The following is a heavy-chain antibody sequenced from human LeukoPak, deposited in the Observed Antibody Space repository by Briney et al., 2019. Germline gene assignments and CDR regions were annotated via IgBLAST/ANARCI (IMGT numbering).Heavy chain of an antibody. J-gene: IGHJ5*02. V-gene: IGHV3-48*03. D-gene: IGHD6-13*01. Sequence: VGSLRLSCAASGFTFSNYELNWVRQAPGKGLEWVSYISHSGRTIYSADSVKGRFTISRDNAKNSLYLQMNSLRAEDTAVYYCARGVGSSWPGWFDPWGQGTLVTVSS. CDR1: GFTFSNYE. CDR3: ARGVGSSWPGWFDP. CDR2: ISHSGRTI.